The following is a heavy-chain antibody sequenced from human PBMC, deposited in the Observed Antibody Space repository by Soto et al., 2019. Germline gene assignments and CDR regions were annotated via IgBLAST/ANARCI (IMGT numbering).Heavy chain of an antibody. D-gene: IGHD4-17*01. J-gene: IGHJ3*02. CDR1: GGSFSGYY. CDR2: INHSGST. V-gene: IGHV4-34*01. Sequence: SETLSLTCAVYGGSFSGYYWSWIRQPPGKGLEWIGEINHSGSTNYNPSLKSLVTISVDTSKNQFSLKLSSVTAADTAVYYCAESVTTAFDIWGQGTMVTVSS. CDR3: AESVTTAFDI.